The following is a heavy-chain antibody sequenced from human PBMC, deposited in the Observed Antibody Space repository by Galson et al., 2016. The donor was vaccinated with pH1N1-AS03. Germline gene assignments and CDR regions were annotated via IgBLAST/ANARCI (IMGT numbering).Heavy chain of an antibody. J-gene: IGHJ4*02. CDR2: IWYDGSYK. Sequence: SLRLSCAASGFTFSSYAMHWVRQAPGKGLEWVAVIWYDGSYKYHADSVQGRFTISRDNSENTLHLQMNSPRADDTAVYYCAKGRFGGGNCDLDYWGQGTLVTVSS. CDR1: GFTFSSYA. V-gene: IGHV3-33*06. CDR3: AKGRFGGGNCDLDY. D-gene: IGHD2-15*01.